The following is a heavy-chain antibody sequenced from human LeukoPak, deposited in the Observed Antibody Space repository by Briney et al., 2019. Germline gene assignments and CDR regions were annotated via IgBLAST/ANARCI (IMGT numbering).Heavy chain of an antibody. Sequence: SETLSLTCTVSGGSISSYYWSWIRQPPGKGLEWIGHIYYSGSTSYNPSLKSRVTISVDTSKNQFSLKLSSVTAADTAVYYCARYTSSGLDFWGQGTLVTVSS. V-gene: IGHV4-59*01. CDR3: ARYTSSGLDF. CDR1: GGSISSYY. J-gene: IGHJ4*02. CDR2: IYYSGST. D-gene: IGHD6-19*01.